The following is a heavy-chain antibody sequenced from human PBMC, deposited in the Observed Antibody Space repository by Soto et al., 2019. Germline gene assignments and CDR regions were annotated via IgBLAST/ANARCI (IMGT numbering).Heavy chain of an antibody. Sequence: SETLSLTCTVSGGSISSSSYYWGWIRQPPGKGLEWIGSIYYSGSTYYNPSLKSRVTISVDTSKNQFSLKLSSVTAADTAVYYCASRGSSWYEGNYYYYYMDVWGKGTTVTVSS. J-gene: IGHJ6*03. CDR3: ASRGSSWYEGNYYYYYMDV. CDR1: GGSISSSSYY. CDR2: IYYSGST. V-gene: IGHV4-39*01. D-gene: IGHD6-13*01.